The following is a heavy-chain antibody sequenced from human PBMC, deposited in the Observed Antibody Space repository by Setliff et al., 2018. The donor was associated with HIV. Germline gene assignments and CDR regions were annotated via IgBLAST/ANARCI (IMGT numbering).Heavy chain of an antibody. V-gene: IGHV4-34*01. CDR3: ARGRKKTLAVSGTRYFDF. CDR2: ITHSGST. D-gene: IGHD6-19*01. J-gene: IGHJ4*02. Sequence: PSETLSLTCAVHGGSFTDFYWTFIRQSPGKGREWIGEITHSGSTTYDPSLKSRITVSVDTSKNQFSLKLTSVTAADMVVYYCARGRKKTLAVSGTRYFDFWGQGTLVTVSS. CDR1: GGSFTDFY.